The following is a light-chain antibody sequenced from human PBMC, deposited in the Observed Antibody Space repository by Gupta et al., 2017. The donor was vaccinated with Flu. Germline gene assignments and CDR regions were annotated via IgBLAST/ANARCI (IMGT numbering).Light chain of an antibody. CDR2: GTS. J-gene: IGKJ2*03. Sequence: ETVLTQSPATVSLSPGEGATLSCRASQTVSNSHLAWYQQRPGQAPRLLIHGTSNRATGIPDRFSGSGSGTDFTLTISRLEPEDFAVYYCQQHSGSPKYSFGQGTKVEIK. V-gene: IGKV3-20*01. CDR1: QTVSNSH. CDR3: QQHSGSPKYS.